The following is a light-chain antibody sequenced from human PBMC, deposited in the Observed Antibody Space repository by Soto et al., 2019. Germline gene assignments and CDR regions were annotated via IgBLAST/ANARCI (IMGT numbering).Light chain of an antibody. CDR3: QHYGTSPLT. Sequence: EFVLTQSPGTLSLSPGERATLSCRASESPSSSYFAWYQQKPGQAPRLLIYGVSSRATGIPDRFSGSGSGTDFTLTISRLEPEDFAVYFCQHYGTSPLTFAQGTKVEIK. CDR2: GVS. J-gene: IGKJ1*01. V-gene: IGKV3-20*01. CDR1: ESPSSSY.